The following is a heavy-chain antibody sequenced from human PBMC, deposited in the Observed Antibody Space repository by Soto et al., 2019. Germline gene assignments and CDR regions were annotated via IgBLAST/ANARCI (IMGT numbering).Heavy chain of an antibody. V-gene: IGHV4-59*01. Sequence: SETLSLTCNVSGDSISSYYWNWIRQSPGKGLEWLGYRQYRGITRYNPSLQNRVTISVDTSKNQFSLMLTSVTAADTAVYFCARGSGDYFDPWGQGTLVTVSS. J-gene: IGHJ5*02. CDR1: GDSISSYY. D-gene: IGHD6-19*01. CDR3: ARGSGDYFDP. CDR2: RQYRGIT.